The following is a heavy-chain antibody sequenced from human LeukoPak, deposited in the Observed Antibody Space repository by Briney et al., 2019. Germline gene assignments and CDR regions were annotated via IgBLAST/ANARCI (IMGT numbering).Heavy chain of an antibody. CDR1: GFTFSSYA. D-gene: IGHD6-13*01. CDR2: ISGSGGST. CDR3: AKDGIAAAGTDYYYYMDV. V-gene: IGHV3-23*01. J-gene: IGHJ6*03. Sequence: PGGSLRLSCAASGFTFSSYAMSWVRQAPGKGLEWVSAISGSGGSTYYADSVKGRFTISGDNSKNSLYLQMNSLRAEDTALYYCAKDGIAAAGTDYYYYMDVWGKGTTVTVSS.